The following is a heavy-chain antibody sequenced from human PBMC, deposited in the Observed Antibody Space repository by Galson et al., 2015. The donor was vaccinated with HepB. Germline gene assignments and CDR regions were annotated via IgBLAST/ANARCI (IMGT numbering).Heavy chain of an antibody. CDR3: ARRAMTAQYYFDY. J-gene: IGHJ4*02. CDR1: GYTFTGYY. CDR2: INPNSGGT. Sequence: SVKVSCKASGYTFTGYYMHWVRQAPGQGLEWMGWINPNSGGTNYAQKFQGWVTMTRDTSISTAYMELSRLRSDDTAVYYCARRAMTAQYYFDYWGQGTLVTVSS. D-gene: IGHD2-2*01. V-gene: IGHV1-2*04.